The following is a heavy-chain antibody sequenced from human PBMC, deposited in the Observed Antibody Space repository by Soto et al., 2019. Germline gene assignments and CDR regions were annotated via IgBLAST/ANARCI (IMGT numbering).Heavy chain of an antibody. V-gene: IGHV4-59*01. CDR1: GGSISSYY. Sequence: PSETLSLTCTVSGGSISSYYWSWIRQPPGKGLEWIGYIYYSGSTNYNPSLKSRVTISVDTSKNQFSLKLSSVTAADTAVYYCARDSPKYYYDRSGYYSWLDPWGQGTLVNVSS. J-gene: IGHJ5*02. CDR2: IYYSGST. D-gene: IGHD3-22*01. CDR3: ARDSPKYYYDRSGYYSWLDP.